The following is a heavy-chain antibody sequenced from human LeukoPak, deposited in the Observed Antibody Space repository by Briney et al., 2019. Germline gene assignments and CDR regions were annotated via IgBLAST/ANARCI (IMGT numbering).Heavy chain of an antibody. V-gene: IGHV3-23*01. Sequence: GGSLRLSCAASGFTFSSYAMSWVRQAPGKGLEWISAISGSGGSTYYADYVKGRFTISRDNSKNTLYLQMNSLRAEDTAVYYCAKVPTYYYGSGSYYFDYWGQGTLVTVSS. D-gene: IGHD3-10*01. J-gene: IGHJ4*02. CDR1: GFTFSSYA. CDR2: ISGSGGST. CDR3: AKVPTYYYGSGSYYFDY.